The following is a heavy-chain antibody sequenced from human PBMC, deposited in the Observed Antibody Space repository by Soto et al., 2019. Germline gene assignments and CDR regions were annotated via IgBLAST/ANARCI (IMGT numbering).Heavy chain of an antibody. Sequence: GPSVNVSCKASGYTFTSYGISWVRQAPGQGLEWMGWISAYNGNTNYAQKLQGRVTMTTDTSTSTAYMELRSLRSDDTAVYYCARGGLVGATRDYYYYGMDVWGQGTTVTVSS. CDR2: ISAYNGNT. CDR3: ARGGLVGATRDYYYYGMDV. V-gene: IGHV1-18*01. D-gene: IGHD1-26*01. CDR1: GYTFTSYG. J-gene: IGHJ6*02.